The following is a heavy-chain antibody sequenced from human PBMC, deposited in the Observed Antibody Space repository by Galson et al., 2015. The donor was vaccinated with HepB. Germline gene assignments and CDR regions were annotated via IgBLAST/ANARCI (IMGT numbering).Heavy chain of an antibody. Sequence: SLRLSCAASGFTFSSYAMSWVRQAPGKGLEWVSAISGSGGSTYYADSVKGRFTISRDNSKNTLYLQMNSLRAEDTAVYYCAKVGLLWFDRPNDPWGQGTLVTVSS. V-gene: IGHV3-23*01. CDR1: GFTFSSYA. CDR2: ISGSGGST. CDR3: AKVGLLWFDRPNDP. J-gene: IGHJ5*02. D-gene: IGHD3-10*01.